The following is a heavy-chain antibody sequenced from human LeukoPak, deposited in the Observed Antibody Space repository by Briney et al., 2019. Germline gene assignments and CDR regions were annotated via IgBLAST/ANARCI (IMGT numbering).Heavy chain of an antibody. CDR2: ISYDGSNK. CDR1: GFTFSSYA. V-gene: IGHV3-30*04. J-gene: IGHJ4*02. Sequence: PVRSLRLSCAASGFTFSSYAIHWVRQAPGKGLEWVAVISYDGSNKYYADSVKGRFTISRDNSKNTLYLQMNSLRAEDTAVYYCATGGYGRAYFDYWGQGTLVTVSS. CDR3: ATGGYGRAYFDY. D-gene: IGHD5-12*01.